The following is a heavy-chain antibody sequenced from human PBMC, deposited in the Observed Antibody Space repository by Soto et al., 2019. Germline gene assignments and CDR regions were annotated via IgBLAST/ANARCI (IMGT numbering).Heavy chain of an antibody. Sequence: SETRSRTCTVSSGSISSGGYYWIWIRQPPGKVLEWIGYIYYSGSTYYNPSLKSRVTISLDTSKNQFSLKLNSVTAADTAVYYCARAAGGLYYYDSSGYYSRYFQHWGQGTLVTVSS. CDR1: SGSISSGGYY. CDR2: IYYSGST. CDR3: ARAAGGLYYYDSSGYYSRYFQH. V-gene: IGHV4-30-4*01. J-gene: IGHJ1*01. D-gene: IGHD3-22*01.